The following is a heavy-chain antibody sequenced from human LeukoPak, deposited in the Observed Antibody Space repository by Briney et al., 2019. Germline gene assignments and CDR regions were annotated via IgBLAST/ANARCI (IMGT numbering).Heavy chain of an antibody. CDR3: ARPTRYYYDSSGYYYFDY. CDR2: FYPGDSDT. V-gene: IGHV5-51*01. CDR1: GYSFKSYW. D-gene: IGHD3-22*01. Sequence: GESLEISWKGSGYSFKSYWIGRVRQMPGEGVGWVWIFYPGDSDTRYSPSFQGQVTISADKSISTAYLQWSSLKASDTAMYYCARPTRYYYDSSGYYYFDYWGQGTLVTVSS. J-gene: IGHJ4*02.